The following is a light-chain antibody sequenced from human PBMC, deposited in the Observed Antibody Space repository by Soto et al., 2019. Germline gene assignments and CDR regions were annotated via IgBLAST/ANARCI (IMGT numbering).Light chain of an antibody. CDR3: QSYDSSLSVEV. J-gene: IGLJ1*01. Sequence: QSVLTQPPSVSGAPGRRVTISCTGSSSKIGAGYDVHWYQQLPGTAPKLLIYGNSNRPSGVPDRFSGSKSGTSASLAITGLQAEDEADYYCQSYDSSLSVEVFGTGTKVTVL. CDR2: GNS. V-gene: IGLV1-40*01. CDR1: SSKIGAGYD.